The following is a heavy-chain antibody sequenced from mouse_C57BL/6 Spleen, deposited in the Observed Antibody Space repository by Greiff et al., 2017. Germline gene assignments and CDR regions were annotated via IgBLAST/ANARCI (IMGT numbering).Heavy chain of an antibody. V-gene: IGHV1-69*01. CDR3: GRSRGDDYGYFEG. CDR1: GYTFTSYW. CDR2: IDPSDSYT. Sequence: QVQLQQPGAELVMPGASVKLSCKASGYTFTSYWMHWVKQRPGQGLAWIGEIDPSDSYTNYNQKFKDKATLTVDKSSSTAYMQLSSLTSEDSAVYYWGRSRGDDYGYFEGWGTGTTVTVSS. J-gene: IGHJ1*03. D-gene: IGHD2-3*01.